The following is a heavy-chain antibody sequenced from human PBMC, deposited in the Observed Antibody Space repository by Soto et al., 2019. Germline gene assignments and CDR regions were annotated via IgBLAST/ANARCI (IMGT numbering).Heavy chain of an antibody. J-gene: IGHJ5*02. CDR1: GFTFSSYS. V-gene: IGHV3-21*01. D-gene: IGHD2-2*03. CDR3: ARAMDIGMASKDNWLDP. Sequence: GGSLRLSCAASGFTFSSYSMNWVRQAPGKGLEWVSSISSSSSYIYYADSVKGRFTISRDNAKNSLYLQMNSLRAEDTAVYYCARAMDIGMASKDNWLDPWGQGTLVTVSS. CDR2: ISSSSSYI.